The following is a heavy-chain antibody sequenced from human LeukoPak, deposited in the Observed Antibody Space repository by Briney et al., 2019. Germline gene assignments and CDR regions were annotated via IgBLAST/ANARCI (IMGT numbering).Heavy chain of an antibody. J-gene: IGHJ4*02. CDR2: ISGSGDST. Sequence: GGSLRLSCGASGFTFRSYAMNWVRQAPGNGLEWISGISGSGDSTDYADSVKGRFTISRDNSKNTLYLQMNRLRAEDTAVYYCAKEGLDSSGFYYDYLDYWGQGTLVTVSS. CDR3: AKEGLDSSGFYYDYLDY. D-gene: IGHD3-22*01. CDR1: GFTFRSYA. V-gene: IGHV3-23*01.